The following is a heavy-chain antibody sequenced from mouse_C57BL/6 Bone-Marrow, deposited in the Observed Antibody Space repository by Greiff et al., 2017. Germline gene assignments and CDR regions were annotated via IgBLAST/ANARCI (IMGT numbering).Heavy chain of an antibody. V-gene: IGHV3-8*01. CDR3: ARSDWDYGSSLDY. J-gene: IGHJ2*01. CDR1: GYSITSDY. CDR2: ISYSGST. D-gene: IGHD1-1*01. Sequence: EVHLVESGPGLAKPSQTLSLTCSVTGYSITSDYWNWIRKFPGNKLEYMGYISYSGSTYYNPSLKSRISITRDTSKNQYYLQLNSVTTEDTDTYYCARSDWDYGSSLDYWGQGTTLTVSS.